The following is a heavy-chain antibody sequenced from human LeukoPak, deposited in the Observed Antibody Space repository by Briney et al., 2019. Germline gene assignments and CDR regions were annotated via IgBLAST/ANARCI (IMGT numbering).Heavy chain of an antibody. J-gene: IGHJ5*02. CDR3: ARRRLRWGYNWFDP. Sequence: KTGGSLRLSCAASGFTFSNYEMYWVRQAPGKGLEWLSYISSSGSTLYYADSVKGRFTISRDNAKSSLYLQTNSLRAEDTAVYYCARRRLRWGYNWFDPWGQGTLVTVSS. D-gene: IGHD5/OR15-5a*01. CDR1: GFTFSNYE. V-gene: IGHV3-48*03. CDR2: ISSSGSTL.